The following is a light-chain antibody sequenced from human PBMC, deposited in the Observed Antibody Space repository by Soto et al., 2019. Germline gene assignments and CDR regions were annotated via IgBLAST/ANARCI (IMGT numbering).Light chain of an antibody. CDR2: WAS. V-gene: IGKV4-1*01. CDR3: QQYYSTPRT. CDR1: QRVLYSSNNKNY. Sequence: DIVMTQSPDSLAASLGERATINCKSSQRVLYSSNNKNYLAWYQQKPGQPPKLLIYWASTRESGVPDRFSGSGSGTDFTLTISSLQAEDVAVYYCQQYYSTPRTFGQGTKVEIK. J-gene: IGKJ1*01.